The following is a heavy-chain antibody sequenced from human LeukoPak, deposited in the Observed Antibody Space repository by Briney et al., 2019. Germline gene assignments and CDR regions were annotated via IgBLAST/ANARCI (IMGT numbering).Heavy chain of an antibody. J-gene: IGHJ5*02. CDR3: ARGHSFRGGYVSRWLDP. D-gene: IGHD3-10*01. Sequence: ASVKFSCKTSGYTLTSFHMHWVRQAPGQGLEWMGKNDPSGGSTTYAQNFQGRVTMTRDTSTNTFYMELSSLRFDDTAIYFCARGHSFRGGYVSRWLDPWGQGTLVTVSS. V-gene: IGHV1-46*01. CDR1: GYTLTSFH. CDR2: NDPSGGST.